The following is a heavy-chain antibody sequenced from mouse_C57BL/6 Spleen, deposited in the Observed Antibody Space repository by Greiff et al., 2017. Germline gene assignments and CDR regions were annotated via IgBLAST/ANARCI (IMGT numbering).Heavy chain of an antibody. CDR2: ISSGSSTI. Sequence: SDYGMHWVRQAPEKGLEWVAYISSGSSTIYYADTVKGRFTISRDNAKNTLFLQMTSLRSEDTAMYYCARGSSYWYFDVWGTGTTVTVSS. CDR1: SDYG. J-gene: IGHJ1*03. CDR3: ARGSSYWYFDV. V-gene: IGHV5-17*01. D-gene: IGHD1-1*01.